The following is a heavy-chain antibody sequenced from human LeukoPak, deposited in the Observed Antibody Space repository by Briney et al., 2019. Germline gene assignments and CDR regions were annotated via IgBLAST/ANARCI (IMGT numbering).Heavy chain of an antibody. Sequence: PSETLSLTCTVSGGSISSYYWSWIRQLAGKGLEWIGRIYTSGSTNYNPSLKSRVTMSVDTSKNQFSLTLSSVTAADTAVYYCARDRYSSGWSPLFYYYMDVWGKGTTVTISS. CDR2: IYTSGST. CDR1: GGSISSYY. D-gene: IGHD6-19*01. J-gene: IGHJ6*03. CDR3: ARDRYSSGWSPLFYYYMDV. V-gene: IGHV4-4*07.